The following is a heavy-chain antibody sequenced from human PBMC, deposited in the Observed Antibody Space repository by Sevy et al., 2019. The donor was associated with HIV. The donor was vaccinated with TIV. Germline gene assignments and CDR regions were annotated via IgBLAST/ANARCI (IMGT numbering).Heavy chain of an antibody. CDR1: GYTLTELS. J-gene: IGHJ4*02. CDR3: ATTKDYYDTSVYPFDS. D-gene: IGHD3-22*01. CDR2: FDPEDDEK. Sequence: ASVKVSCKVSGYTLTELSMHWVRQAPGKGLEWMGTFDPEDDEKIYAQKFQGRVTMTEDTSTDTAYMELSRLRSEDTAVYYCATTKDYYDTSVYPFDSWGQGTLVTVSS. V-gene: IGHV1-24*01.